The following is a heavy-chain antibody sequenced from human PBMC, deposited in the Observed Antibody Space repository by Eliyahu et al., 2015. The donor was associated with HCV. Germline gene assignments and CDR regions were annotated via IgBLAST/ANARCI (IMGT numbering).Heavy chain of an antibody. J-gene: IGHJ3*02. D-gene: IGHD6-19*01. V-gene: IGHV3-23*01. CDR2: ISGSGGST. CDR3: AQLSSGWRGIINNDAFDI. Sequence: EVQLLESGGGLVQPGGSLRLSCAASGFTFXSYAMSWVRQAPGKGLEWVSAISGSGGSTYYADSVKGRFTISRDNSKNTLYLQMNSLRAEDTAVYYCAQLSSGWRGIINNDAFDIWGQGTMVTVSS. CDR1: GFTFXSYA.